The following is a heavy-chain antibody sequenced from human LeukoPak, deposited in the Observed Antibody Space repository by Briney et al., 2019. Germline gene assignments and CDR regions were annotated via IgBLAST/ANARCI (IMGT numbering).Heavy chain of an antibody. J-gene: IGHJ4*02. Sequence: GGSLRLSCAASGFTFSSYAMHWVRQAPGKGLEWVAVISYDGSNKYYADSVKGLFTISRDNSKNTLYLQMNSLRAEDTAVYYCARVPYGDYGPGDYWGQGTLVTVSS. D-gene: IGHD4-17*01. CDR3: ARVPYGDYGPGDY. V-gene: IGHV3-30*04. CDR2: ISYDGSNK. CDR1: GFTFSSYA.